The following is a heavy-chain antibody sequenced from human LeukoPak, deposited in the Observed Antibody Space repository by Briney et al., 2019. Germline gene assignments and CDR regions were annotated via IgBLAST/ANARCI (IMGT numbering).Heavy chain of an antibody. D-gene: IGHD5-18*01. CDR2: IWYDGSNK. V-gene: IGHV3-33*01. Sequence: GRSLRLSCAASGFTFSSYGMHWVRPAPGKGLEWVAVIWYDGSNKYYADSVKGRFTISRDNSKSTLYLQMNSLRAEDTAVYYCASDNTALEYWGKGTLVTVSS. J-gene: IGHJ4*02. CDR3: ASDNTALEY. CDR1: GFTFSSYG.